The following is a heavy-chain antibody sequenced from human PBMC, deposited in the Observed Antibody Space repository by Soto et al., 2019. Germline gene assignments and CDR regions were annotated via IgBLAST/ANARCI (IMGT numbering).Heavy chain of an antibody. D-gene: IGHD3-10*01. CDR2: MNPNSGNT. J-gene: IGHJ4*02. V-gene: IGHV1-8*01. CDR1: GYTFTSYD. CDR3: AITHLRFGEHHY. Sequence: QVQLVQSGAEVKKPGASVKVSCKASGYTFTSYDINWVRQATGQGLEWMGWMNPNSGNTGYAQKFQGRVTMTRNTSLSTAYKELSSLRSEDTAVYYCAITHLRFGEHHYWGQGTLVTVSS.